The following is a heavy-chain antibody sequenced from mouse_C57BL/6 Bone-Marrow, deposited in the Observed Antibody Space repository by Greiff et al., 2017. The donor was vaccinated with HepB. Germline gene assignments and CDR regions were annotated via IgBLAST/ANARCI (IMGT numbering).Heavy chain of an antibody. J-gene: IGHJ1*03. CDR2: IYPRSGNT. D-gene: IGHD1-1*01. CDR1: GYTFTSYG. Sequence: VMLVESGAELARPGASVKLSCKASGYTFTSYGISWVKQRTGQGLEWIGEIYPRSGNTYYNEKFKGKATLTADKSSSTAYMELRSLTSEDSAVYFCARSPYYGSTHWYFDVWGTGTTVTVSS. V-gene: IGHV1-81*01. CDR3: ARSPYYGSTHWYFDV.